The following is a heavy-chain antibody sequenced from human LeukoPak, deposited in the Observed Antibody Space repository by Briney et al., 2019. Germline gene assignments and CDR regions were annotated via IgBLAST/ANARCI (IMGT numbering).Heavy chain of an antibody. D-gene: IGHD4-23*01. V-gene: IGHV3-23*01. CDR2: INDRGGYI. CDR1: GFTFSMYS. J-gene: IGHJ4*02. CDR3: AKTLSSYGGSDY. Sequence: GGSLRLSCEASGFTFSMYSMAWVRQAPGKGLEWVSVINDRGGYIQDADSVKGRFTISRDNSQNTLYLQMNSLRAEDTAVYYCAKTLSSYGGSDYWGQGTLVTVSS.